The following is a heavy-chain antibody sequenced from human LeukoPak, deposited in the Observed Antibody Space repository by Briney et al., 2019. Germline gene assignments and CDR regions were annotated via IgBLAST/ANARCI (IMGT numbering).Heavy chain of an antibody. CDR2: IYYSGST. Sequence: SETLSLTCTVSGDPITTSSDYKWTWLRQPPRKGLEWIGYIYYSGSTNYNPSLQSRVTISVDTSNNQVSLKLTSVTAADTAVYYCAREYSAFDYWGQGTLVTVSS. D-gene: IGHD5-12*01. CDR3: AREYSAFDY. J-gene: IGHJ4*02. V-gene: IGHV4-61*08. CDR1: GDPITTSSDY.